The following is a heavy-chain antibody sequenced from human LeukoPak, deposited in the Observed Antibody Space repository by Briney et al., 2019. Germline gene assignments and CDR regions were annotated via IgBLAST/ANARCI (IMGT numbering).Heavy chain of an antibody. J-gene: IGHJ4*02. Sequence: GRSLRLSCAASGFTFRNYGMHWIRQAPGKGLEWVGVATIDERSVFCADSVQGRFTISRDNSKNTLYLQMNSLRAEDTAVYYCANQYSSSSPLDYWGQGTLVTVSS. V-gene: IGHV3-30*18. D-gene: IGHD6-6*01. CDR1: GFTFRNYG. CDR2: ATIDERSV. CDR3: ANQYSSSSPLDY.